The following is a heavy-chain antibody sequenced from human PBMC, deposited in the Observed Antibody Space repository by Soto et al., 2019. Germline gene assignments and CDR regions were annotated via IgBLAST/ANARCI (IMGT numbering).Heavy chain of an antibody. CDR1: GFTFSSHA. J-gene: IGHJ4*02. V-gene: IGHV3-30-3*01. Sequence: GGSLRLSCAVSGFTFSSHAMHWVRQAQGKGLEWVALIYSDGNNKYYADSVKGRFTTSRDNSKNTMYLQMNSLRVEDTAVYYCARDDEGGSYCDLGYWGQGALVTVSS. CDR2: IYSDGNNK. D-gene: IGHD1-26*01. CDR3: ARDDEGGSYCDLGY.